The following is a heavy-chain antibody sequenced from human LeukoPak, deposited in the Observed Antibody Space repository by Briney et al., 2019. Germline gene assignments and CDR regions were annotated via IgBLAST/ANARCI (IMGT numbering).Heavy chain of an antibody. Sequence: GSLRLCCAASGFTFSGYRVNWVRQAPGKGQEWVSLISSNSSHTYNADSVKGRFTISRDNAKNSLYLEMDSLRVEDTAVYYCARTRDGYNFGPFDCWGQGTLVTVSS. CDR1: GFTFSGYR. D-gene: IGHD5-24*01. J-gene: IGHJ4*02. V-gene: IGHV3-21*01. CDR2: ISSNSSHT. CDR3: ARTRDGYNFGPFDC.